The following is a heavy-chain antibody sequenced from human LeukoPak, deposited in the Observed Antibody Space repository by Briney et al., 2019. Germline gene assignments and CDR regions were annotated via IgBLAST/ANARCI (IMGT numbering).Heavy chain of an antibody. CDR1: GGSMSSYY. J-gene: IGHJ5*02. V-gene: IGHV4-4*07. Sequence: SETLSLTCTVSGGSMSSYYWSFIRQPAGKGLEWIGRIHTSWTTYYNPSLKSRVTMSVDTSKNQFSLRLTSVTAADTAVYYCARGDYYDGGGKNWLEPWPQGTVVSV. CDR3: ARGDYYDGGGKNWLEP. D-gene: IGHD3-16*01. CDR2: IHTSWTT.